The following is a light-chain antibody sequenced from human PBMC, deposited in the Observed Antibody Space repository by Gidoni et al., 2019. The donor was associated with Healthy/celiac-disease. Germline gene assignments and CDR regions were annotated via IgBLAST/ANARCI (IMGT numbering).Light chain of an antibody. CDR1: SSNIGAGYD. CDR3: QSHDSSLSAL. J-gene: IGLJ1*01. CDR2: GNS. V-gene: IGLV1-40*01. Sequence: QSVLTPPPSVSGAPGPRVTISCTGSSSNIGAGYDVHWYQQLPGTAPKLLIYGNSNRPSGVPDRFSGSKSGTSASLAITGLQAEDEADYYCQSHDSSLSALFGTGTKVTVL.